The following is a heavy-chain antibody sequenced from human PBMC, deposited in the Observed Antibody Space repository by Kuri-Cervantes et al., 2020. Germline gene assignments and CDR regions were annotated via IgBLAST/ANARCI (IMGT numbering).Heavy chain of an antibody. Sequence: SQTLSLTCAISGDSVSNNRAVWNWIRQSPSRGLQWLGRTYYRSKWYNDYAVSVKSRITINPDTSQNQFSLQLNSVTPEDTAVYYCARGPAAGTDWGQGTLVTVSS. CDR2: TYYRSKWYN. CDR3: ARGPAAGTD. J-gene: IGHJ4*02. V-gene: IGHV6-1*01. D-gene: IGHD6-13*01. CDR1: GDSVSNNRAV.